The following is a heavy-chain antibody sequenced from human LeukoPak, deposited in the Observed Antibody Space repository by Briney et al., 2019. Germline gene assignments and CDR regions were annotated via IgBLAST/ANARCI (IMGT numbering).Heavy chain of an antibody. CDR1: GFTFSSYG. V-gene: IGHV3-30*02. D-gene: IGHD3-9*01. CDR2: IRYDGSNK. CDR3: AKDINYDILTGFYRYGMDV. J-gene: IGHJ6*02. Sequence: GGSLRLSCAASGFTFSSYGMYWVRQAPSKGLELVAFIRYDGSNKYYADSVKGRFTISRDNSKNTVYLQMNSLRAEDTAVYYCAKDINYDILTGFYRYGMDVWGQGTTVTVSS.